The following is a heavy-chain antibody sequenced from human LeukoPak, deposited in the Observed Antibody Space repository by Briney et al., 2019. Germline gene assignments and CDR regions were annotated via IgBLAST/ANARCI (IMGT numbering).Heavy chain of an antibody. Sequence: ASVKVSCKASGGTFSSYAISWVRQAPGQGLEWMGRIIPIFGTANYAQKFQGRVTITTDESTSTAYMELSSLRSEDTAVYYCARDCSGGSCYSLFGFYYYMDVWGKGTTVTVS. D-gene: IGHD2-15*01. CDR3: ARDCSGGSCYSLFGFYYYMDV. CDR2: IIPIFGTA. J-gene: IGHJ6*03. CDR1: GGTFSSYA. V-gene: IGHV1-69*05.